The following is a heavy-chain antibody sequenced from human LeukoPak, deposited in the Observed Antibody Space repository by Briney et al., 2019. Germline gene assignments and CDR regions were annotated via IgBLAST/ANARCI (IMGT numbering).Heavy chain of an antibody. CDR2: IYSGGGT. V-gene: IGHV3-53*01. Sequence: GGSLRLSCAASGFTVSSIYMSWVRQAPGKGLEWVSVIYSGGGTDYADSVKGRFTISRDISKNTLYLQLNSLRVEDTAVYYCAKALRACSYDYWGQGALVTVSS. J-gene: IGHJ4*02. CDR1: GFTVSSIY. D-gene: IGHD5-18*01. CDR3: AKALRACSYDY.